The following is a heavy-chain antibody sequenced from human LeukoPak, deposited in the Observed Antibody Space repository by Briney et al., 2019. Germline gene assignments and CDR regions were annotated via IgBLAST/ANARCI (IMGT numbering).Heavy chain of an antibody. V-gene: IGHV4-61*01. J-gene: IGHJ4*02. CDR1: GGSVSSGIYY. D-gene: IGHD6-19*01. CDR2: IFYSGAT. Sequence: SETLYLTCTVSGGSVSSGIYYWSWLRQPPRTGLEWIGYIFYSGATNYNPSLKSRATISVDTSKNEFSLKVTSLTAADTAVYYCARTTSGWYYFDYWGQGNLVTVSS. CDR3: ARTTSGWYYFDY.